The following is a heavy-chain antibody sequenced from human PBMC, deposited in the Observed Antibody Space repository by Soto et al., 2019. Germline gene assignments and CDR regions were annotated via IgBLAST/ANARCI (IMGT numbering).Heavy chain of an antibody. Sequence: SETLSLTCTVSGGSISSYYWSWIRQPPGKGLEWIGYIYYSGSTNYNPSLKSRVTISVDTSKNQFSLKLSSVTAADTAVYYCARDSMVRGVMGYFQHWGQGTLVTVSS. J-gene: IGHJ1*01. CDR2: IYYSGST. CDR1: GGSISSYY. D-gene: IGHD3-10*01. V-gene: IGHV4-59*01. CDR3: ARDSMVRGVMGYFQH.